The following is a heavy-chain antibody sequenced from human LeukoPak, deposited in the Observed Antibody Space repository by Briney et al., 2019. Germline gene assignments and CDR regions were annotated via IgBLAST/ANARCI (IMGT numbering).Heavy chain of an antibody. D-gene: IGHD3-10*01. J-gene: IGHJ6*02. CDR3: AKVPYSDYGSGRPPFMDV. V-gene: IGHV3-23*01. CDR2: ISDSGRDA. Sequence: GGSLRLSCAASGFSFSNYAMSWVRQPPGEGLDWVSTISDSGRDAYNADSVKGRFTISRHNSKNTLYLQMTSLRVEDTATYYCAKVPYSDYGSGRPPFMDVWGQGTTVAVSS. CDR1: GFSFSNYA.